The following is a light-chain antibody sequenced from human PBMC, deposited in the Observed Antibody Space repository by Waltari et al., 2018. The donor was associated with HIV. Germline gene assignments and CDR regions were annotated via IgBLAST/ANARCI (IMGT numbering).Light chain of an antibody. V-gene: IGLV2-14*03. CDR2: DVS. J-gene: IGLJ2*01. Sequence: QSALTQPASVSGSPGQSITISCTGTTSDVGGYNSVSWYQQHPAKAPKLVILDVSNLPSGFSNRFAGAKSCNTASLTISGLQAEDEAYYYCSSYTNSDTVVFGGGTKVTVL. CDR3: SSYTNSDTVV. CDR1: TSDVGGYNS.